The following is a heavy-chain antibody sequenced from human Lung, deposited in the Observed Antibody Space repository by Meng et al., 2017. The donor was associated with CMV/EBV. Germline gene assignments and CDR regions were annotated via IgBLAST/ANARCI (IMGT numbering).Heavy chain of an antibody. D-gene: IGHD3-10*01. J-gene: IGHJ4*02. V-gene: IGHV4-39*01. CDR1: GGSISSTYYY. CDR2: LYYSGST. Sequence: GSLRLXCTVSGGSISSTYYYWGWIRQPPGRGLEWIGSLYYSGSTYYNPSLKSRVTVSVDTSKNQFSLKLTSVTAADTAIYYCARHHTYYFASGPNYYFDYWGQGXLVTVSS. CDR3: ARHHTYYFASGPNYYFDY.